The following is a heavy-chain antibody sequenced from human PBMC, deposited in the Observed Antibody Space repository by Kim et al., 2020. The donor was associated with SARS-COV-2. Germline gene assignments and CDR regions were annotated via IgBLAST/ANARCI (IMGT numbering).Heavy chain of an antibody. Sequence: GYADSVKGRFTISRDNAKNSLYLQMNSLRAEDTALYYCAKDIFPLIAVVGYWGQGTLVTVSS. D-gene: IGHD6-19*01. CDR3: AKDIFPLIAVVGY. J-gene: IGHJ4*02. V-gene: IGHV3-9*01.